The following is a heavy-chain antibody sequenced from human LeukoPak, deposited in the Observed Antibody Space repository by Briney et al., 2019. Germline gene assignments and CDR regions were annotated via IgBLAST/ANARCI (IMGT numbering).Heavy chain of an antibody. CDR3: AHLIREAYYYDSSGLYYFDY. CDR1: GFSLGTSGVG. Sequence: SGPTLVNPTPTLTLTCTFSGFSLGTSGVGVDWIRQPPGKALKWLAVIYWNGDKRYIPSLKSRLTITKDTSKNQVILTMANMDPVDTATYYCAHLIREAYYYDSSGLYYFDYWGQGTLVTVS. D-gene: IGHD3-22*01. J-gene: IGHJ4*02. V-gene: IGHV2-5*01. CDR2: IYWNGDK.